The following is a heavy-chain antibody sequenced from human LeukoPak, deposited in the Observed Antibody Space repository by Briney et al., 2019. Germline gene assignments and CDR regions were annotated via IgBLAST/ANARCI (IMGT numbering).Heavy chain of an antibody. CDR2: IASDGST. V-gene: IGHV3-74*01. CDR3: IGSGGRPGY. J-gene: IGHJ4*02. Sequence: PGGSLRLSCAASGFTFSSYWMHWVRQAPGKGLVWVSRIASDGSTVYSDSVKGRFTISRDNAKDTVYLQMNSLRVEDTAVYYCIGSGGRPGYWGQGTLVTVSS. D-gene: IGHD1-26*01. CDR1: GFTFSSYW.